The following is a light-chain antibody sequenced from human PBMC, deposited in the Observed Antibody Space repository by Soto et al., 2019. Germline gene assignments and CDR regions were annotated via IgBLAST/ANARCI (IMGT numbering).Light chain of an antibody. J-gene: IGKJ1*01. CDR1: QSLLHSNGNNY. CDR2: LGS. V-gene: IGKV2-28*01. Sequence: DIVMTQSPLSLSVSPGEPASISCRSSQSLLHSNGNNYLDWYLQKPGQSPQLLISLGSNRASGVPERFSGSGSGTDFTLKISTVEAEDVGIYYCIQGLKSPWMFGQGNKVETK. CDR3: IQGLKSPWM.